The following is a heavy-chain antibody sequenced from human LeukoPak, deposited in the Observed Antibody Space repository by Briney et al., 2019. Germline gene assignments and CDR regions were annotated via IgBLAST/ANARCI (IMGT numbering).Heavy chain of an antibody. D-gene: IGHD3-9*01. J-gene: IGHJ4*02. CDR2: ISSSSSYI. CDR3: ARLYDILTGAFDY. Sequence: GTSLRLSCAASGFTFTSYSMNWVRQAPGKGLEWVSSISSSSSYIYYADSVKGRFTISRDNAKNSLYLQMSSLRAEDTAIYYCARLYDILTGAFDYWGQGTLVTVSS. V-gene: IGHV3-21*01. CDR1: GFTFTSYS.